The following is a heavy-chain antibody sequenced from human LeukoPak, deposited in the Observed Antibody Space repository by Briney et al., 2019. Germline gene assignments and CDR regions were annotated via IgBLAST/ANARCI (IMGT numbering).Heavy chain of an antibody. V-gene: IGHV4-4*07. CDR3: ARAGYTSTWTFDY. Sequence: SKTLSPTCSVSGGSIRSYFWSWIRQSAGKGLEHIGRIYTTGSTNYNPSLRSRVTMSVDTSKNQFSLNLKSVNAADTAVYHCARAGYTSTWTFDYWGQGILVTVSS. D-gene: IGHD6-13*01. J-gene: IGHJ4*02. CDR2: IYTTGST. CDR1: GGSIRSYF.